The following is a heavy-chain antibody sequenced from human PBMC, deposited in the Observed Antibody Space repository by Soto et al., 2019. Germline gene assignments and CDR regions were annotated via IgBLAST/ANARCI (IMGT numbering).Heavy chain of an antibody. J-gene: IGHJ4*02. Sequence: SVKVSCKASGGTFSSYAISWVRQAPGQGLEWMGGIIPIFGTANYAQKFQGRVTITADESTSTAYMELSSLRSEDTAVSYCARGVRTGTYPAFDYWGQGTLVTVSS. CDR1: GGTFSSYA. CDR3: ARGVRTGTYPAFDY. CDR2: IIPIFGTA. V-gene: IGHV1-69*13. D-gene: IGHD1-7*01.